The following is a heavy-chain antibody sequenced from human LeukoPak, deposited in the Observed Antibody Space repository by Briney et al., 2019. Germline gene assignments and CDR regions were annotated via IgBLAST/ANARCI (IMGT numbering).Heavy chain of an antibody. J-gene: IGHJ4*02. CDR1: GFTFSSYA. CDR2: ISSNGGST. D-gene: IGHD4-17*01. CDR3: VKDHMTTVTFFDY. Sequence: GGSLRLSCSASGFTFSSYAMRWVRQAPGKGLEYVSAISSNGGSTYYADSVKGRFTISRDNSKNTLYLQMSSLRAEDTAVYYCVKDHMTTVTFFDYWGQGTLVTVSS. V-gene: IGHV3-64D*06.